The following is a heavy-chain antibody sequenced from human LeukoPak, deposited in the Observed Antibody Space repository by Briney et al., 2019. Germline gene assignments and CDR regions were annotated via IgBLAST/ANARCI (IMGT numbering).Heavy chain of an antibody. V-gene: IGHV3-74*01. Sequence: GGSLRLSCAASGFTFSSYGMHWVRQAPGKGLVWVSRISAGGDTTTYADSVKGRFTISRDNARNTLYLQMNSLRAEDTAVYYCASGGSGTYDYWGQGTLVTVSS. J-gene: IGHJ4*02. CDR1: GFTFSSYG. CDR2: ISAGGDTT. CDR3: ASGGSGTYDY. D-gene: IGHD1-26*01.